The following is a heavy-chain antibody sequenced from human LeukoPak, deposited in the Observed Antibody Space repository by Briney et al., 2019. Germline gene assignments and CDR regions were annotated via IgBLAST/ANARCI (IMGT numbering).Heavy chain of an antibody. J-gene: IGHJ4*02. CDR1: GGSISSSIYY. V-gene: IGHV4-39*07. D-gene: IGHD6-6*01. CDR2: VFYNGAT. Sequence: YPSETLSLTCIVSGGSISSSIYYWAWVRQPPGKGLEWIGTVFYNGATQYSPSLRSRVTISIDTSTNQFSLKLSSVTAADTAVYYCARVALSSSSEVFDYWGQGTLVTVSS. CDR3: ARVALSSSSEVFDY.